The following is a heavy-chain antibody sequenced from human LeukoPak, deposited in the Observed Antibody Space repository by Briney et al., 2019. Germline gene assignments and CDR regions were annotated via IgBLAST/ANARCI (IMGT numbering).Heavy chain of an antibody. V-gene: IGHV3-74*01. Sequence: GGSLRLSCAASGFTFSSYWMHWVRQAPGKGLVWVSRINSDGSSTSYADSVKGRFTISRDNAKNTLYLQMNSLRAEDTAVYYCARGYYDSSGSLGMDVWGQGTTVTVS. D-gene: IGHD3-22*01. CDR1: GFTFSSYW. CDR3: ARGYYDSSGSLGMDV. CDR2: INSDGSST. J-gene: IGHJ6*02.